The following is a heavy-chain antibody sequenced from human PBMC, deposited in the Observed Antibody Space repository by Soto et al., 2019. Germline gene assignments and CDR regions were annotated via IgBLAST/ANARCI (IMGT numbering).Heavy chain of an antibody. CDR3: ARGARVYYDFWSGSPFDY. D-gene: IGHD3-3*01. Sequence: SETLSLTCTVSGGSISSYYWSWIRQPPGKGLEWIGYIYYSGSTNYNPSLKSRVTISVDTSKNQFSLKLSSVTAADTAVYYCARGARVYYDFWSGSPFDYWGQGTLVTVSS. CDR2: IYYSGST. J-gene: IGHJ4*02. CDR1: GGSISSYY. V-gene: IGHV4-59*01.